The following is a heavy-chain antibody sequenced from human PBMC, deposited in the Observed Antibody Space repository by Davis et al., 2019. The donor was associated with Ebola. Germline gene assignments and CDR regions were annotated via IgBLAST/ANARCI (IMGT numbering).Heavy chain of an antibody. Sequence: GSLKISCKGSGYGFADYWIAWVRQTPGKGLEWMGIIYAGDSDSRYSPSFEGQVTISVDRSITTAYLQWRSLRASDTAIYYCARQESLYGWSDYWGQGTLVTVSS. V-gene: IGHV5-51*01. CDR1: GYGFADYW. CDR2: IYAGDSDS. CDR3: ARQESLYGWSDY. J-gene: IGHJ4*02. D-gene: IGHD3-10*01.